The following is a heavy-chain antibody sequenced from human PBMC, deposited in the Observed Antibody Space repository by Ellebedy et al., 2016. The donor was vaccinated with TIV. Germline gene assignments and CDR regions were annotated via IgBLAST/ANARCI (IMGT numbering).Heavy chain of an antibody. J-gene: IGHJ1*01. CDR3: AKGLGGQQLVSEYFQH. Sequence: GESLKISXAASGFTFSGFAMSWVRQAPGKGPEWVSSISGSGVSAYYADSVKGRFTISRDNSKNTLYVQMDSLRVEDTALYYCAKGLGGQQLVSEYFQHWGQGTLVTVSS. CDR1: GFTFSGFA. CDR2: ISGSGVSA. D-gene: IGHD6-13*01. V-gene: IGHV3-23*01.